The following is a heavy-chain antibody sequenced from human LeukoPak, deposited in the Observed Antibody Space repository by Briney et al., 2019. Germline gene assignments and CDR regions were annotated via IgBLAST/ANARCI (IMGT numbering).Heavy chain of an antibody. CDR1: GFTFSSYA. D-gene: IGHD4-17*01. V-gene: IGHV3-23*01. CDR2: ISGSGGST. Sequence: GGSLRLSCAASGFTFSSYAMSWVRQAPGKGLEWVSAISGSGGSTYYADSVKGRFTISRDNSKNTLYLQMNSLRAEETAVYYCAKYRDYGMDCSDYWGQGTLVTVSS. J-gene: IGHJ4*02. CDR3: AKYRDYGMDCSDY.